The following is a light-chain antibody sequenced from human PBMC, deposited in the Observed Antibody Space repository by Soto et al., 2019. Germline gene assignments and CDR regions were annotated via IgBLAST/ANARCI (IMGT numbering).Light chain of an antibody. CDR1: QSISSY. CDR3: LQRYSTPRT. Sequence: DIQLTQSPSSLSASVGDRVTITCRASQSISSYLNWYQQKPGKAPKLLIYAASSLQSGVPSRFSGSESGTDFTLTISSLQPEDFATYYCLQRYSTPRTFGYGTKVEIK. V-gene: IGKV1-39*01. CDR2: AAS. J-gene: IGKJ1*01.